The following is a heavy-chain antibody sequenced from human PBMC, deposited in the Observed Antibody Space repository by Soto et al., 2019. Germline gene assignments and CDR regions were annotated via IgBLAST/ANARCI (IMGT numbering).Heavy chain of an antibody. J-gene: IGHJ4*02. D-gene: IGHD3-22*01. CDR3: ATSPGYYDSSPFDY. V-gene: IGHV3-15*07. CDR2: IKSKTDRGTT. CDR1: DFAFSNAW. Sequence: GSLRLSCAASDFAFSNAWMNWVRQAPGKGLEWVGLIKSKTDRGTTGYAAPVKGRFTISRDDSKNTLFLQLDSLRTDDTAVYYCATSPGYYDSSPFDYWGPGTLVTVSS.